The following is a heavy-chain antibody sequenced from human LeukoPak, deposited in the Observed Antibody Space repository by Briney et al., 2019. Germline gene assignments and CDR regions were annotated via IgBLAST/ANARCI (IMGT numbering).Heavy chain of an antibody. CDR2: IYGEGNT. V-gene: IGHV3-53*01. CDR3: ARDSTTWSRAGY. J-gene: IGHJ4*02. D-gene: IGHD6-13*01. Sequence: GESLRLSCAASGVTVSTSYMIWVRQAPGKGLEWVSVIYGEGNTYYADSVKGQFTISRDDSKSTLSLQMTSLRAADTAIYYCARDSTTWSRAGYWGQGTLVTVSS. CDR1: GVTVSTSY.